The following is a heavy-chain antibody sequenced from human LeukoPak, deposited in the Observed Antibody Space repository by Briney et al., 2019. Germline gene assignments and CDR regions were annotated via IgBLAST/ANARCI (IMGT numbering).Heavy chain of an antibody. CDR1: GYTFTCYY. J-gene: IGHJ4*02. Sequence: GASVKVSCKASGYTFTCYYMHWVRQAPGQGLEWTGWINPNSGGTNYAQKFQGRVTMTRDTSISTAYMELSRLRSDDTAVYYCARDRSSRRDGYNYAYWGQGTLVTVSS. V-gene: IGHV1-2*02. CDR3: ARDRSSRRDGYNYAY. CDR2: INPNSGGT. D-gene: IGHD5-24*01.